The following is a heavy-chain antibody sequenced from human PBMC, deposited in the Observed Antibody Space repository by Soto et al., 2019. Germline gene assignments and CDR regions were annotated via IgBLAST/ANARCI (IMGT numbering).Heavy chain of an antibody. V-gene: IGHV3-7*05. CDR1: GFTFSSYW. J-gene: IGHJ6*02. CDR2: IKQDGSEK. D-gene: IGHD3-10*01. Sequence: PGGSLRLSCAASGFTFSSYWMSWVRQAPGKGLEWVANIKQDGSEKYYVDSVKGRFTISRDNAKNSLYLQMNSLRAEDTAVYYCARGDPWFGDYYYYGMDVWGQGTTVTVSS. CDR3: ARGDPWFGDYYYYGMDV.